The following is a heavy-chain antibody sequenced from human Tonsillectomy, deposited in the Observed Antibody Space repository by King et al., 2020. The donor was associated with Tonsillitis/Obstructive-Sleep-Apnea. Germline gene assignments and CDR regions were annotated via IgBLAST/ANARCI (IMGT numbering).Heavy chain of an antibody. D-gene: IGHD5-18*01. CDR3: AGVDTTMVGYMDV. V-gene: IGHV4-59*01. CDR1: GGSISSYY. Sequence: LQLQESGPGLVKPSETLSLTCTVSGGSISSYYWSWIRQPPGKGLEWIGYIYYSGSTNYNPSLKSRITISVDTSKNQFSLKLSSVTAADTAVYYCAGVDTTMVGYMDVWGKGTTVSVSS. J-gene: IGHJ6*03. CDR2: IYYSGST.